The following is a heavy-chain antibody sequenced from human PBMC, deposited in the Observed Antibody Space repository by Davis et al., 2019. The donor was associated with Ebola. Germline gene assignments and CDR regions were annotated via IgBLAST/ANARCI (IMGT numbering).Heavy chain of an antibody. CDR3: AREHWGSYRSQFDY. V-gene: IGHV3-33*01. J-gene: IGHJ4*02. CDR1: GFTFSSYG. D-gene: IGHD3-16*02. CDR2: IWYDGSNK. Sequence: GESLKISCAASGFTFSSYGMHWVRQAPGKGLEWVAVIWYDGSNKYYADSVKGRFTISRDNSKNTLYLQMNSLRAEDTAVYYCAREHWGSYRSQFDYWGQGTLVTVSS.